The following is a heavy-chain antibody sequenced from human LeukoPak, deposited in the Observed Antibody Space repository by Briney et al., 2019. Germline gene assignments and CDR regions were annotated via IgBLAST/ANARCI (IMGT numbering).Heavy chain of an antibody. D-gene: IGHD2-2*01. J-gene: IGHJ4*02. V-gene: IGHV4-61*02. CDR3: ARGVFCSSTSCYFPDFDY. CDR2: IYTSGST. Sequence: SQTLSLTCTVSGGSIGSGSYYWSWIRQPAGKGLEWIGRIYTSGSTTSNPSLKSRVTISVDTSKNQFSLKLSSVTAADTAVYYCARGVFCSSTSCYFPDFDYWGQGTLVTVSS. CDR1: GGSIGSGSYY.